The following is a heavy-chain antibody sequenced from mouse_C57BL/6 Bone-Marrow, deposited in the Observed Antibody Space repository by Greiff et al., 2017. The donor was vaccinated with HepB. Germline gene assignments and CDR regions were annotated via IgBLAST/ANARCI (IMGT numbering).Heavy chain of an antibody. V-gene: IGHV5-4*01. CDR2: ISDGGSYT. CDR1: GFTFSSYA. CDR3: ARDGSTVVASYWYFDV. D-gene: IGHD1-1*01. J-gene: IGHJ1*03. Sequence: EVKLVESGGGLVKPGGSLKLSCAASGFTFSSYAMSWVRQTPEKRLEWVATISDGGSYTYYPDNVKGRFTISRDNAKNNLYLQMSHLKSEDTAMYYCARDGSTVVASYWYFDVWGTGTTVTVSS.